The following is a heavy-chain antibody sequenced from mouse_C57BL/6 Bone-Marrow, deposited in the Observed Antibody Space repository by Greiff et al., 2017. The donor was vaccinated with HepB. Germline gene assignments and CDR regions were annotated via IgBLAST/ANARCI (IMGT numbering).Heavy chain of an antibody. J-gene: IGHJ4*01. CDR3: ARDGVYDGYPYYAMDY. D-gene: IGHD2-3*01. CDR2: ISYDGSN. Sequence: EVKLVESGPGLVKPSQSLSLTCSVTGYSITSGYYWNWIRQFPGNKLEWMGYISYDGSNNYNPSLKNRISITRDTSKNQFFLKLNSVTTEDTATYDCARDGVYDGYPYYAMDYWGQGTSVTVSS. V-gene: IGHV3-6*01. CDR1: GYSITSGYY.